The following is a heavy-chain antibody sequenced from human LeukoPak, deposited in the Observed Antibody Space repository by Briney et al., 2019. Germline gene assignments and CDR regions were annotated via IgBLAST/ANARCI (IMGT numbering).Heavy chain of an antibody. CDR3: AMMNYDILTGYYPRDWFDP. Sequence: GASVKVSCKASGYTFTSYAMHWVRQAPGQRLEWMGWINAGNGNTKYSQKFQGRVTITRDTSASTAYMVLSSLRSEDTAVYYCAMMNYDILTGYYPRDWFDPWGQGTLVTVSS. CDR2: INAGNGNT. V-gene: IGHV1-3*01. CDR1: GYTFTSYA. J-gene: IGHJ5*02. D-gene: IGHD3-9*01.